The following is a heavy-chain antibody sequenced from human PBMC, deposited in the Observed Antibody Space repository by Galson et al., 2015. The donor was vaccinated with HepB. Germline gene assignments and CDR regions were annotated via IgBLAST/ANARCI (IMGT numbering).Heavy chain of an antibody. CDR1: GFTFSSYS. V-gene: IGHV3-48*02. J-gene: IGHJ4*02. CDR3: ARGPLYYDFWSGSHSDY. Sequence: SLRLSCAASGFTFSSYSMNWVRQAPGKGLEWVSYISSSSSTIYYADSVKDRFTISRDNAKNSLYLQMNSLRDEDTAEYYCARGPLYYDFWSGSHSDYWGQGTLVTVSS. CDR2: ISSSSSTI. D-gene: IGHD3-3*01.